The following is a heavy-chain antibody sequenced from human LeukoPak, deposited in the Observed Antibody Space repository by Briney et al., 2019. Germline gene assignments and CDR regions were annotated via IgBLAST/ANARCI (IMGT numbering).Heavy chain of an antibody. CDR1: GYSINNGYY. J-gene: IGHJ4*02. V-gene: IGHV4-38-2*02. D-gene: IGHD2-21*01. CDR2: IYHSGST. CDR3: ARVAVSNSNDY. Sequence: PSETLSLTCTVSGYSINNGYYWGWIRQPPGKGLEWIGSIYHSGSTYYSPSLKSRVTISVDTSKNQFSLTLSSVTAADTAVYYCARVAVSNSNDYWGQGTLVTVSS.